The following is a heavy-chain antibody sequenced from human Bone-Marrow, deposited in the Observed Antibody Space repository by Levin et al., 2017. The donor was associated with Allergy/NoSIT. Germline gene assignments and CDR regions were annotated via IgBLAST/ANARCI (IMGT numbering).Heavy chain of an antibody. CDR2: INPSGGST. CDR3: ARDGGCSGGSCYSFPLYYYYYGMDV. CDR1: GYTFTSYY. Sequence: GESLKISCKASGYTFTSYYMHWVRQAPGQGLEWMGIINPSGGSTSYAQKFQGRVTMTRDTSTSTVYMELSSLRSEDTAVYYCARDGGCSGGSCYSFPLYYYYYGMDVWGQGTTVTVSS. D-gene: IGHD2-15*01. J-gene: IGHJ6*02. V-gene: IGHV1-46*01.